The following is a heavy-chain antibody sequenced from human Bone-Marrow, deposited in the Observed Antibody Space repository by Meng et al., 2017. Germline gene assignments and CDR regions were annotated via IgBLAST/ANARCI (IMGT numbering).Heavy chain of an antibody. CDR3: ARQLGHFDF. J-gene: IGHJ4*02. CDR1: GDSVSSNIAS. V-gene: IGHV6-1*01. CDR2: TYYRSRWYD. Sequence: QVQLQQSGPVLVKPSQTLPLNCAISGDSVSSNIASWNCIRQSPSRGLEWLGRTYYRSRWYDDYALSVKSRITINPDTSKNQFSLQLNSVTPEDTAVYYCARQLGHFDFWGQGTLVTVSS. D-gene: IGHD6-13*01.